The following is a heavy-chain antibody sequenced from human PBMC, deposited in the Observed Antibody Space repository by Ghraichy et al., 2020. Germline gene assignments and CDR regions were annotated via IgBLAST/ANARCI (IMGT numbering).Heavy chain of an antibody. J-gene: IGHJ3*02. CDR1: GDSVSSNSAA. D-gene: IGHD2-2*01. CDR2: TYYRSKWYN. V-gene: IGHV6-1*01. CDR3: ARDLEWYCSSTSCSRMGPHAFDI. Sequence: SQTLSLTCAISGDSVSSNSAAWNWIRQSPSRGLEWLGRTYYRSKWYNDYAVSVKSRITINPDTSKNQFSLQLNSVTPEDTAVYYCARDLEWYCSSTSCSRMGPHAFDIWGQGTMVTVSS.